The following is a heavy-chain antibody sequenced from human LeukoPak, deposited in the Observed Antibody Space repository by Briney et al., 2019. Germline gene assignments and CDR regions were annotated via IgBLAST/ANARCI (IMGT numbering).Heavy chain of an antibody. CDR1: GFTFSSYA. D-gene: IGHD3-10*01. Sequence: RRSLRLSCAASGFTFSSYAMHWVRQAPGKGLGWVAVISYDGSNKYYADSVKGRFTISRDNSKNTLYLQMNSLRAEDTAVYYCARDELPLWFGELCPDYWGQGTLVTVSS. CDR3: ARDELPLWFGELCPDY. CDR2: ISYDGSNK. V-gene: IGHV3-30*04. J-gene: IGHJ4*02.